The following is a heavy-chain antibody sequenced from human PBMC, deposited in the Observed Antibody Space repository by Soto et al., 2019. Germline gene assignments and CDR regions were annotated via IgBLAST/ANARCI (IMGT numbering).Heavy chain of an antibody. CDR1: GFTFSSYA. V-gene: IGHV3-23*01. J-gene: IGHJ3*02. D-gene: IGHD3-3*01. Sequence: EVQLLESGGGLVQPGGSLRLSCAASGFTFSSYAMSWVRQAPGKGLEWVSAISGSGGSTYYADSVKGRFTISRDNSKNTLYLQMNSLRAEDTAVYYCAKDRISFGVVIILPDAFDIWGQGTMVTVSS. CDR3: AKDRISFGVVIILPDAFDI. CDR2: ISGSGGST.